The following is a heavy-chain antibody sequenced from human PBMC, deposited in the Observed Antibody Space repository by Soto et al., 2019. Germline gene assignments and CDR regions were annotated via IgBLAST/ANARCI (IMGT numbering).Heavy chain of an antibody. Sequence: SETLSLTCTVPGGSISSSSYYWGWIRQPPGKGLEWIGSIYYSGSTYYNPSLKSRVTISVDTSKNQFSLKLSSVTAADTAVYYCARHGVWWLRSGGMDVWGQGTTVTVSS. V-gene: IGHV4-39*01. D-gene: IGHD2-8*01. J-gene: IGHJ6*02. CDR2: IYYSGST. CDR3: ARHGVWWLRSGGMDV. CDR1: GGSISSSSYY.